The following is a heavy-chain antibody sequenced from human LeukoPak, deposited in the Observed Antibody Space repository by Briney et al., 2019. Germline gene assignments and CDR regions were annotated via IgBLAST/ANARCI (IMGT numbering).Heavy chain of an antibody. CDR3: ARLGMGATTEYFQH. CDR1: GGSISSYY. V-gene: IGHV4-59*08. Sequence: SETLSLTCTVSGGSISSYYWSWIRQPPGKGLEWIGYIYYSGSTNYNPSLKSRVTISVDTSKNQFSLKLSSVTAADTAVYYCARLGMGATTEYFQHWGQGTLVTVSS. D-gene: IGHD1-26*01. CDR2: IYYSGST. J-gene: IGHJ1*01.